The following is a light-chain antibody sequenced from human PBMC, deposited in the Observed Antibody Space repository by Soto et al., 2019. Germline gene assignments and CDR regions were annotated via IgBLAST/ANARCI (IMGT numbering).Light chain of an antibody. CDR3: ATWDDSLNGPV. V-gene: IGLV1-44*01. J-gene: IGLJ2*01. Sequence: QPALTQPPSASGTPGQRVTISCSGSSSNIGRNTVNWYQQLPGTAPKLLIHGNNQRPSGVPDRFSGSKSGTAASLAISGLQSEDEADYYCATWDDSLNGPVFGGGTKLTVL. CDR1: SSNIGRNT. CDR2: GNN.